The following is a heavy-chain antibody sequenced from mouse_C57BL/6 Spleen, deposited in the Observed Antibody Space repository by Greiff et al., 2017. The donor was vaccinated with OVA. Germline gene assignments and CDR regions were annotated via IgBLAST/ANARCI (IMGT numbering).Heavy chain of an antibody. CDR1: GYTFTSYW. V-gene: IGHV1-52*01. CDR2: IDPSDSET. CDR3: AGEMDSNYVGAY. J-gene: IGHJ3*01. D-gene: IGHD2-5*01. Sequence: QVQLQQPGAELVRPGSSVKLSCKASGYTFTSYWMHWVKQRPIQGLEWIGNIDPSDSETHYNQKFKDKATLTVDKSSSTAYMQLSSLTSEDSAVYYGAGEMDSNYVGAYWGQGTLVTVSA.